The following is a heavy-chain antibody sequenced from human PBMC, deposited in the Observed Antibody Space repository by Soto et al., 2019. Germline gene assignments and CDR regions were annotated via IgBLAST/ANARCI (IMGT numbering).Heavy chain of an antibody. Sequence: QVQLQQWGAGLLKPSETLSLTCAIYGGSFSDYYWSWIRLIPGKGLEWIGEINYTGGTNYNPSLKSRVTMSVDTSKNQVSVVMRFVTAADTALYYCARPDNDHSGSSGYHHDAFDVWGQGRKVSVSS. CDR1: GGSFSDYY. V-gene: IGHV4-34*01. CDR2: INYTGGT. J-gene: IGHJ3*01. D-gene: IGHD3-22*01. CDR3: ARPDNDHSGSSGYHHDAFDV.